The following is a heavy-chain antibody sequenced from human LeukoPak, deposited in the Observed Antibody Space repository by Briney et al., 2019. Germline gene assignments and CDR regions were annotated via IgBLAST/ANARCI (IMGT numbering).Heavy chain of an antibody. V-gene: IGHV4-31*03. CDR3: AGGKDTAMAPSYWFDP. CDR2: IYYSGST. CDR1: GGSISSGGYY. Sequence: SETLSLTCTVSGGSISSGGYYWSWIRQRPGKGLEWIGYIYYSGSTYYNPSLKSRVTISVDTSKNQFSLNLSSVTAADTAVYYCAGGKDTAMAPSYWFDPWGQGTLVTVSS. J-gene: IGHJ5*02. D-gene: IGHD5-18*01.